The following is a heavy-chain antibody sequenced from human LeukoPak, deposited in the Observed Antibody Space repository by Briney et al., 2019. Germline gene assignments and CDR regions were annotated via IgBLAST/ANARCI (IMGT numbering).Heavy chain of an antibody. CDR2: IYPVDSDA. Sequence: PGESLKISCRTSGYSFTTYWIGWVRQLPGQGLEWMGLIYPVDSDAKYSPSFQGHVSMSVDRSLNTAYLQWSSLKASDTGMYFCARRHDVRIIACYWGQGTLITVSS. CDR3: ARRHDVRIIACY. CDR1: GYSFTTYW. J-gene: IGHJ4*02. D-gene: IGHD3-16*02. V-gene: IGHV5-51*01.